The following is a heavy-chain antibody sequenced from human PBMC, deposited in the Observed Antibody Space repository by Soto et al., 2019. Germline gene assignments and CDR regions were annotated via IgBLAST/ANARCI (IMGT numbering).Heavy chain of an antibody. D-gene: IGHD3-22*01. CDR1: GFTFNNAW. CDR2: IKSKKDGGAT. V-gene: IGHV3-15*01. Sequence: GSLRLSCAASGFTFNNAWMSWVRQAPGKGLEWVGRIKSKKDGGATDFAAPVKGRFAISRDDSKNTLYLQMNSLKTEDTAVYFCTTDYYDATGYYGYFQYWGQGTLVTVSS. CDR3: TTDYYDATGYYGYFQY. J-gene: IGHJ1*01.